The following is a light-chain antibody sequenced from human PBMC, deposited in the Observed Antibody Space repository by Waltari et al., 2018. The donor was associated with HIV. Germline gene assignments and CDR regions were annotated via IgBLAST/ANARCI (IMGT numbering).Light chain of an antibody. CDR1: QSVSTY. CDR3: QHRSDWPPSTT. V-gene: IGKV3-11*01. CDR2: DAS. J-gene: IGKJ5*01. Sequence: EILLTHSQATLSLSPGDKATLPCRASQSVSTYLAWYQQKRGRAPRLLIYDASNRATGIPARFSGSGSGTDFTLTISGLEPEDFAVYYCQHRSDWPPSTTFGQGTRLEIK.